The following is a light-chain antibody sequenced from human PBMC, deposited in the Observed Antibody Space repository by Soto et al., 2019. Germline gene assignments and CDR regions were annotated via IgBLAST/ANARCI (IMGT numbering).Light chain of an antibody. CDR3: CSYTDGSSLL. Sequence: QSALTQPASVSESPGQSISISCGGGRNDIGTYNLVSWYQQHPGKAPKLIIYEGNKRPSGVSNRFSGSRSGNTASLTISGLLAEDEADYYCCSYTDGSSLLFGGGTKLTVL. CDR2: EGN. V-gene: IGLV2-23*01. CDR1: RNDIGTYNL. J-gene: IGLJ3*02.